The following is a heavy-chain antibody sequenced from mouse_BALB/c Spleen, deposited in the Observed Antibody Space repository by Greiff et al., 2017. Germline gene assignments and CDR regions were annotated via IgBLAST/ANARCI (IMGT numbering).Heavy chain of an antibody. CDR2: IWGGGST. CDR1: GFSLTDYG. D-gene: IGHD1-1*01. CDR3: AKITTVVATDWYFDV. J-gene: IGHJ1*01. Sequence: VKLVESGPGLVAPSQSLSITCTVSGFSLTDYGVSWIRQPPGKGLEWLGVIWGGGSTYYNSALKSRLSISKDNSKSQVFLKMNSLQTDDTAMYYCAKITTVVATDWYFDVWGAGTTVTVSS. V-gene: IGHV2-6-5*01.